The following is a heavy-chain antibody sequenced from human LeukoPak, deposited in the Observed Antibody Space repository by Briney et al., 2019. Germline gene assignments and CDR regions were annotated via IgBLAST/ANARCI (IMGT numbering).Heavy chain of an antibody. Sequence: QAGGSLRLSCEASELTFTTYGMHWVRQAPGKGLEWVAFIPHDASNEYYADSVKGRFTISRDNSRNTLYLQMNSLRAEDTAVYYCAKWKNNNSGYDHWGQGTLVTVSS. V-gene: IGHV3-30*02. CDR3: AKWKNNNSGYDH. J-gene: IGHJ5*02. CDR1: ELTFTTYG. D-gene: IGHD5-12*01. CDR2: IPHDASNE.